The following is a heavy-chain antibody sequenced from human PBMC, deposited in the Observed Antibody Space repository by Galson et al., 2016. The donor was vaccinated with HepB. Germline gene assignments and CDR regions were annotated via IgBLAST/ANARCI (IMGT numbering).Heavy chain of an antibody. CDR1: GFTFSSYG. CDR3: ARDNRVVPGAQDRDEP. V-gene: IGHV3-33*08. CDR2: INHDGVKE. Sequence: SLRLSCAASGFTFSSYGMHWVRQAPGEGLAWVADINHDGVKEDYADSVRGRFTISRDNSKNSLYLQMNSLRVEDTAVYYCARDNRVVPGAQDRDEPWGRGHRVTVSA. D-gene: IGHD2-2*01. J-gene: IGHJ5*02.